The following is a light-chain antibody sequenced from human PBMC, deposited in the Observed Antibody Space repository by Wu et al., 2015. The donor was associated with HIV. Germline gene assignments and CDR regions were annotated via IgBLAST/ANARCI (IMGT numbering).Light chain of an antibody. J-gene: IGKJ4*01. V-gene: IGKV3D-20*02. Sequence: EIVLTQSPGTLSLSPGERATLSCRASQSVSSSYLAWYQQKPGQAPRLLIYGASSRATGIPDRFSGSGSATDFTLTISSLEPEDSAVYYCQQRSNWPPGLTFGGGTKLEIK. CDR2: GAS. CDR3: QQRSNWPPGLT. CDR1: QSVSSSY.